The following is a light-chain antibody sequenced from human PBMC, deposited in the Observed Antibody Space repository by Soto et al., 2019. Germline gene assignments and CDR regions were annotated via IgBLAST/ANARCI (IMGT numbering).Light chain of an antibody. CDR1: SGSVSTNNY. Sequence: QTVVTQEPSFSVSPGGTITLTCGLSSGSVSTNNYPSWYQQTPGQAPRTLIYNTNTRSSGVPDRFSGSILGNRAALTITGAQADDECDYYCLLYVCSGIHWVFGGGTKLTVL. V-gene: IGLV8-61*01. J-gene: IGLJ3*02. CDR2: NTN. CDR3: LLYVCSGIHWV.